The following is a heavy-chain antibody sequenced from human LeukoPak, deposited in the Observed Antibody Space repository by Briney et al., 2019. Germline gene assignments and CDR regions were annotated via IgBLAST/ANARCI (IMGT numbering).Heavy chain of an antibody. CDR1: GFTFTSSA. CDR3: TGSLGFDY. Sequence: SVKVSCKASGFTFTSSAMQWVRQARGQRLEWIGWIVVGSGNTNYAQKFQERVTITRDMSTGTAYMELSSLRSEDTAVYYYTGSLGFDYWGQGTLVTVSS. D-gene: IGHD2-8*02. J-gene: IGHJ4*02. CDR2: IVVGSGNT. V-gene: IGHV1-58*02.